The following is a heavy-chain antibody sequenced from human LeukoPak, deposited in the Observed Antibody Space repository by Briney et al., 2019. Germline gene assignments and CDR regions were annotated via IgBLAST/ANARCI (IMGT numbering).Heavy chain of an antibody. CDR1: GGSIRSSSYY. Sequence: SETLSLTCTVSGGSIRSSSYYWGWIRQPPGKGLEWIGSISYSGSTYYNPSLKSRVTISFDTSKNQFSLNLSSVTAADTAVYYCAREGYCSGTSCYNFNYWGQGTLVTVSS. CDR3: AREGYCSGTSCYNFNY. V-gene: IGHV4-39*07. D-gene: IGHD2-2*02. CDR2: ISYSGST. J-gene: IGHJ4*02.